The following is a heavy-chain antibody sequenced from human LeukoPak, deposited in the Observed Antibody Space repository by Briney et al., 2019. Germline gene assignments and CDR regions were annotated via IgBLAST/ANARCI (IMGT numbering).Heavy chain of an antibody. J-gene: IGHJ4*02. CDR1: GYSISSGYY. CDR3: ARDRMGNTISPGEQDY. V-gene: IGHV4-38-2*02. D-gene: IGHD3-16*01. CDR2: IYHSGST. Sequence: SEALSLTCTVSGYSISSGYYWGWIRQPPGKGLEWIGSIYHSGSTYYNPSLKSRVTISVDTSKNQFSLKLSSVTAADTAVYYCARDRMGNTISPGEQDYWGQGTLVTVSS.